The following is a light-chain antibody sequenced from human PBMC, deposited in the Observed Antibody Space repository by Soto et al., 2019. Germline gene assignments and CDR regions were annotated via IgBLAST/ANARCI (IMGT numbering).Light chain of an antibody. V-gene: IGKV3-15*01. Sequence: EIVMTQSPATLSVSPGERATLSCRASQSVSSNLAWYQQKPGQAPRLLIYGASTRATGIPARFSGSGSGTEFTLTISSLQSEDFAVYYGQQYNNRPPFSFGPGTEVDIK. CDR2: GAS. CDR1: QSVSSN. J-gene: IGKJ3*01. CDR3: QQYNNRPPFS.